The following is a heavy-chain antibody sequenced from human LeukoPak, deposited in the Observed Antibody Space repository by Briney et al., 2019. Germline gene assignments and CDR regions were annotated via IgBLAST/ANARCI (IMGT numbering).Heavy chain of an antibody. Sequence: GGSLRLSCAASGFTVSSNYMSWVRQAPGKGLEWVSVIYSGGSTYYADSVGGRFTISRDNSKNTLYLQMNSLRAEDTAVYYCARGPTVVNDAFDIWGQGTMVTVSS. V-gene: IGHV3-66*01. CDR2: IYSGGST. CDR1: GFTVSSNY. D-gene: IGHD4-23*01. CDR3: ARGPTVVNDAFDI. J-gene: IGHJ3*02.